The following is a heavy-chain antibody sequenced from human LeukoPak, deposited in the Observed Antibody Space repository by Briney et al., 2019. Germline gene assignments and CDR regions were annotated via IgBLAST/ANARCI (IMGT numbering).Heavy chain of an antibody. Sequence: ASVKVSCKASGYTFTGYYMHWVRQAPGQGLEWMGWINPNSGGTNYAQKFQGRVTMTRDTSISTAYMELGRLRSDDTAVYYCARVDLTYYYGSGSSIPAAFDIWGQGTMVTVSS. D-gene: IGHD3-10*01. V-gene: IGHV1-2*02. CDR1: GYTFTGYY. J-gene: IGHJ3*02. CDR3: ARVDLTYYYGSGSSIPAAFDI. CDR2: INPNSGGT.